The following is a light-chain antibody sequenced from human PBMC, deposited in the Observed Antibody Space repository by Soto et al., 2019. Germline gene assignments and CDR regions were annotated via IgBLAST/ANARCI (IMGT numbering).Light chain of an antibody. CDR2: GAS. CDR3: QQYGSSRLT. Sequence: EIVLTQSPGTLSLSPGERATLSCRASQSVSSSYLAWYQQKPGQAPRLLIYGASSRATGIPYRFSGSGSGTDFTITISRLEPEDFAVYYCQQYGSSRLTFGQGTNVEIK. V-gene: IGKV3-20*01. J-gene: IGKJ1*01. CDR1: QSVSSSY.